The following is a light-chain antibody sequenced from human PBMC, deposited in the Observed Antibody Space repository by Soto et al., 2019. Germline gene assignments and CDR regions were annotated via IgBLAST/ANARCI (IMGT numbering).Light chain of an antibody. CDR1: SSDVGGYNY. CDR3: SSYAGSSNV. J-gene: IGLJ1*01. CDR2: EVN. Sequence: QSALTQPPSASGSPGQSVAISCTGTSSDVGGYNYVSWYQQHPGKAPKLMIYEVNKRPSGVPDRFSGSKSGNTASLTVSGLQAEDEDAYYCSSYAGSSNVFGTGTKVTVL. V-gene: IGLV2-8*01.